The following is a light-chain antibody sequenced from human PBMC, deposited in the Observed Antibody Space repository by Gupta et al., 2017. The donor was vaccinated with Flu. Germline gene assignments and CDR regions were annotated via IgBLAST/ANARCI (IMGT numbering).Light chain of an antibody. CDR1: QYISTY. CDR2: DAS. J-gene: IGKJ2*01. V-gene: IGKV1-39*01. Sequence: DIPVTHSPSSLSAAVGDRVTITCRASQYISTYLNWYQHKPGKAPNVLIYDASSLPSEVPSRFTGSGSGTDFTLTINSLQPEDSATYYCQQTFNTPHAFGQGTKLEI. CDR3: QQTFNTPHA.